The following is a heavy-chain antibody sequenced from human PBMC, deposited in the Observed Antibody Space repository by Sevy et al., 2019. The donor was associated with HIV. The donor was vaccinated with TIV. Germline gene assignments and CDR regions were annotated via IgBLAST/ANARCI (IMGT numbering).Heavy chain of an antibody. D-gene: IGHD6-19*01. Sequence: GGSLRLSCAASGFTFSTFVMHWVRQAPGKGLEWVADISLDGSNKNYAESVKGRFTISRDNSRNSFYLQMKSLRDEDTAVYYCARDAPGVTVAGHFDYWGQGTRVTVSS. CDR1: GFTFSTFV. CDR2: ISLDGSNK. V-gene: IGHV3-30-3*01. CDR3: ARDAPGVTVAGHFDY. J-gene: IGHJ4*02.